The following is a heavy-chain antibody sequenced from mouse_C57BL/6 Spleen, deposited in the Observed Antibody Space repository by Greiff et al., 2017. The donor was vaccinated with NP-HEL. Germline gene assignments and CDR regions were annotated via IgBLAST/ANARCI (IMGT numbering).Heavy chain of an antibody. V-gene: IGHV1-50*01. D-gene: IGHD2-4*01. CDR3: ATDYLAWFAY. CDR2: IDPSDSYT. CDR1: GYTFTSYW. Sequence: QVQLQQPGAELVKPGASVKLSCKASGYTFTSYWMQWVKQRPGQGLEWIGEIDPSDSYTTYNQKFKGKATLTVDTSSSTAYMQLSSLTSEDSAVYYCATDYLAWFAYWGQGTLVTVSA. J-gene: IGHJ3*01.